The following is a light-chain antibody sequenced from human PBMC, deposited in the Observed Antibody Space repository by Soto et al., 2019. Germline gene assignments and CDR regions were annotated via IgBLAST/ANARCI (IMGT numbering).Light chain of an antibody. CDR3: QQYNNWPRGA. CDR1: QGISSY. J-gene: IGKJ1*01. CDR2: AAS. Sequence: AIRRTQSPSSLSSSTGDRVAITCRASQGISSYLAWYQQKPGKAPKLLIYAASTLQSGVPSRFSGSGSGTDYTLTISCLQSEDFAVYYCQQYNNWPRGAFGQGTKVDIK. V-gene: IGKV1-8*01.